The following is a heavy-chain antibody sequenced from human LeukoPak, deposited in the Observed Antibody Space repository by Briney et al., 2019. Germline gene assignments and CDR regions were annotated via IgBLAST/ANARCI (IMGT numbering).Heavy chain of an antibody. V-gene: IGHV3-43D*03. CDR3: AKDQREDYYYYMDV. J-gene: IGHJ6*03. CDR1: GFTFDDYA. D-gene: IGHD2-15*01. CDR2: ISWDGGST. Sequence: PGGSLRLSCAASGFTFDDYAMHWVRQAPGKGLEWVSLISWDGGSTYYADSVKGRFTISRDNSKNSLYPQMNSLRAEDTALYYCAKDQREDYYYYMDVWGKGTTVTVSS.